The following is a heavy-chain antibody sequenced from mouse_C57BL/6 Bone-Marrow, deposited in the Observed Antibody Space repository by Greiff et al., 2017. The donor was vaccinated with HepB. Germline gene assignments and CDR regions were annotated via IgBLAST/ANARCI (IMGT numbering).Heavy chain of an antibody. CDR2: SRNKANDYTT. V-gene: IGHV7-1*01. CDR3: ASDAPLSYGSDYYAMDY. CDR1: GFTFSDFY. Sequence: EVKLMESGGGLVQSGRSLRLSCATSGFTFSDFYMEWVRQAPGKGLEWIAASRNKANDYTTEYSASVKGRFIVSRDTSQSILYLQMNALRAEDTAIYYCASDAPLSYGSDYYAMDYWGQGTSVTVSS. D-gene: IGHD1-1*01. J-gene: IGHJ4*01.